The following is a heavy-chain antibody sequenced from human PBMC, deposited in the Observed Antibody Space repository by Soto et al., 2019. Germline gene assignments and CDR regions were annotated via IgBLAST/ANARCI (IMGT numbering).Heavy chain of an antibody. V-gene: IGHV4-31*03. D-gene: IGHD1-1*01. Sequence: QVQLQESGPGLVKPSQTLSLTCTVSGGSISSGGYYWSWIRQHPGKGLEWIGSIYDSGSTYYNPSLKNRVTISVDPSKNQLSLKLASVTAADTAMYYYARGGTRAYFHHWGQRTLVPVSS. CDR3: ARGGTRAYFHH. CDR2: IYDSGST. CDR1: GGSISSGGYY. J-gene: IGHJ1*01.